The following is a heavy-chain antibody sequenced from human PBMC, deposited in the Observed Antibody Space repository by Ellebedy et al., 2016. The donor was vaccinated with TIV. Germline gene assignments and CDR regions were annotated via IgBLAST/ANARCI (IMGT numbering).Heavy chain of an antibody. CDR2: IAVYNGHT. J-gene: IGHJ2*01. CDR3: ARSRLGGGHWYFDF. D-gene: IGHD3-10*01. CDR1: GYTFTRYG. V-gene: IGHV1-18*01. Sequence: ASVKVSCXVSGYTFTRYGMSWVRRAPGQGLEWMGWIAVYNGHTKYAQKFQDRDVMTTETATSTVYMELRGLRSDDTAVYYCARSRLGGGHWYFDFWGRGTLVTVSS.